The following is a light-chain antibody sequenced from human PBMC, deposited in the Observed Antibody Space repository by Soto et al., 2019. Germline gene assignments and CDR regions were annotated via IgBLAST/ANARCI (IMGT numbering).Light chain of an antibody. CDR3: QQYGNSPIT. CDR1: PSVSSSR. CDR2: DAS. Sequence: DIVLTQSPATLSLSPGERVTLSCGDSPSVSSSRLAWYQQNPGQAPRLLMYDASRRAFGIPDRFSGSGSGTDFTLTISRLEPEDFAVYYCQQYGNSPITFGQGTRLEI. V-gene: IGKV3D-20*01. J-gene: IGKJ5*01.